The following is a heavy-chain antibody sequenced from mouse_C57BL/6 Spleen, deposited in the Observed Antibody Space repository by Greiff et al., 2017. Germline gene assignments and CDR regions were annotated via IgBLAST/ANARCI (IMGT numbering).Heavy chain of an antibody. V-gene: IGHV1-64*01. CDR3: ARSDGSYFDY. J-gene: IGHJ2*01. CDR2: IHPNSGST. CDR1: GYTFTSYW. D-gene: IGHD2-3*01. Sequence: QVQLQQPGAELVKPGASVTLSCKASGYTFTSYWMHWVKQRPGQGLEWIGMIHPNSGSTNYNEKFKSKATLTVDKSSSTAYMQLSSLTSEDSAVYYCARSDGSYFDYWGQGTTLTVSS.